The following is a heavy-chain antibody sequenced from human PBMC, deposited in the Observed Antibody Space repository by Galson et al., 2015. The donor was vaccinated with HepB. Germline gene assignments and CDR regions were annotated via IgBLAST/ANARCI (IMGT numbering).Heavy chain of an antibody. CDR1: GFTFSDYY. Sequence: SLRLSCAASGFTFSDYYMSWIRQAPGKGLEWVSYISSSSSYTNYADSVKGRFTISRDNAKNSLYLQMNSLRAEDTAVYYCARRYYDFWSGDAPGTGSYFDYWGQGTLVTVSS. CDR2: ISSSSSYT. V-gene: IGHV3-11*06. CDR3: ARRYYDFWSGDAPGTGSYFDY. J-gene: IGHJ4*02. D-gene: IGHD3-3*01.